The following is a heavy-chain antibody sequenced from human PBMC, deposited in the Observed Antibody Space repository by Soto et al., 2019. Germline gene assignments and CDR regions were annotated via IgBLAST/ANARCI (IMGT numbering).Heavy chain of an antibody. CDR3: ASGFYDGSGYSEAFDI. CDR1: GGSITSDY. J-gene: IGHJ3*02. D-gene: IGHD3-22*01. CDR2: VSHSGST. V-gene: IGHV4-59*01. Sequence: SETLSLTCTVSGGSITSDYWNWIRQPPGKGLEWIAYVSHSGSTKYNPSLQSRVTISIDTSKNQFSLRLSSVTAADTAVYYCASGFYDGSGYSEAFDIWGQGTMVTVSS.